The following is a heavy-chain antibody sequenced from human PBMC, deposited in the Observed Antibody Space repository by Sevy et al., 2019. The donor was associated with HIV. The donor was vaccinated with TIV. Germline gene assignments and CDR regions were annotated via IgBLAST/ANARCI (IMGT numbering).Heavy chain of an antibody. J-gene: IGHJ4*02. CDR3: ARDLSLGYCTNGVCHPDY. V-gene: IGHV3-30*04. Sequence: GGSLRLSCAASGFTFSTYAIHWVRQAPGKGLEWVALISYDGSKIFYIDSVKGRFTVSRDNSRNALYLQMNSLRAEDTAVYYCARDLSLGYCTNGVCHPDYWGQGTLVTVSS. CDR2: ISYDGSKI. D-gene: IGHD2-8*01. CDR1: GFTFSTYA.